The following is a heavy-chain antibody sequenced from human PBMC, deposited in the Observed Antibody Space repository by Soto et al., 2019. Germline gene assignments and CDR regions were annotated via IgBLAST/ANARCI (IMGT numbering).Heavy chain of an antibody. Sequence: QLQLQESGSGLVKPSQTLSLTCAVSGGSISSGGYSWSWIRQPPGKGLEWIGYIYHSGSTYYNPSLKSRVTIAVDRSKNQFSLKLSSGTAADTAVYYCASHYDSSGYYYYWGQGTLVTVSS. CDR1: GGSISSGGYS. CDR2: IYHSGST. D-gene: IGHD3-22*01. V-gene: IGHV4-30-2*01. CDR3: ASHYDSSGYYYY. J-gene: IGHJ4*02.